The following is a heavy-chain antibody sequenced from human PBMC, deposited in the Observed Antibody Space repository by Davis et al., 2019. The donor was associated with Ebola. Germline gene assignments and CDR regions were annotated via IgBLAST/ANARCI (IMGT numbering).Heavy chain of an antibody. CDR3: AREEGLVLEWLFADY. CDR1: GFTFSSYW. CDR2: IKQDGSEK. D-gene: IGHD3-3*01. V-gene: IGHV3-7*03. Sequence: GGSLRLSCAASGFTFSSYWMSWVRQAPGKGLEGVANIKQDGSEKYYVDSVKGRITISRDNAKNSLYLQMNSLRAEDTAVYYCAREEGLVLEWLFADYWGQGTLVTVSS. J-gene: IGHJ4*02.